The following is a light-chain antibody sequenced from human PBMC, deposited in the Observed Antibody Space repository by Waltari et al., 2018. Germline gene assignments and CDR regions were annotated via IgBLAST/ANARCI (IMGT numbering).Light chain of an antibody. Sequence: DIVMTQSPDSLAVSLGARATINCKSSQSVLYSSNNKNQCAWYQQKPGQPPKLLIYWASTRESGVPDRFSGSGSGTDFTLTISSLQAEDVAVYYCQQYYITPYTFGQGTKLEIK. CDR3: QQYYITPYT. V-gene: IGKV4-1*01. J-gene: IGKJ2*01. CDR2: WAS. CDR1: QSVLYSSNNKNQ.